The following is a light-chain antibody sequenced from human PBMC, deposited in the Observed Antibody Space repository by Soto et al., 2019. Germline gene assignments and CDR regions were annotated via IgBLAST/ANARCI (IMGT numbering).Light chain of an antibody. CDR3: CSYAGNSIYV. V-gene: IGLV2-23*01. CDR1: SSDVGSYNL. J-gene: IGLJ1*01. Sequence: QSALAQPASVSGSPGQSITISCTGTSSDVGSYNLVSWYQQHPGKAPKLMIYEGSKRPSGVSNRFSGSKSGNTASLTISGLQAEDEADYYCCSYAGNSIYVLGNGTKLT. CDR2: EGS.